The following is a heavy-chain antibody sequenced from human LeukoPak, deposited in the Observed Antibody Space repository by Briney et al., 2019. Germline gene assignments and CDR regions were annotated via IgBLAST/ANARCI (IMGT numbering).Heavy chain of an antibody. CDR3: ASTSDIVAVPANSGMDV. D-gene: IGHD2-2*01. CDR1: GYTFTGYY. V-gene: IGHV1-2*02. Sequence: ASVKVSCKASGYTFTGYYMHWVRQAPGQGLEWMGWINPNSGGTNYAQKFQGRVTMTRDTSISTAYMELSRLRSDDTAVYYCASTSDIVAVPANSGMDVWGQGTTVTVSS. CDR2: INPNSGGT. J-gene: IGHJ6*02.